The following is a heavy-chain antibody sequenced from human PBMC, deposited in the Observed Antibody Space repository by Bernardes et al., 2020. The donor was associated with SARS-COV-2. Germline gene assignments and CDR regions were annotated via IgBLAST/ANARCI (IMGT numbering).Heavy chain of an antibody. CDR2: IYYSGST. Sequence: SETLSLTCTVSGGSISRIGYYWGWIRQPPGKGLEWIGSIYYSGSTFYNPSLKSRVTISVDTSKNQFSLKLSSVTAADTAVYYCARVYNGSLKPIDYWSQGTLVTVSS. CDR3: ARVYNGSLKPIDY. D-gene: IGHD1-26*01. V-gene: IGHV4-39*01. J-gene: IGHJ4*02. CDR1: GGSISRIGYY.